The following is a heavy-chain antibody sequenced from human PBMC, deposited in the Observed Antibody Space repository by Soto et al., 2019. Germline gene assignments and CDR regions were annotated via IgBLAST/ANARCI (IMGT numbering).Heavy chain of an antibody. CDR3: AREAIADTTYYYYGMDV. CDR2: INPSGGST. V-gene: IGHV1-46*01. Sequence: ASVKVSCKASGYTFTSYGISWVRQAPGQGLEWMGIINPSGGSTSYAQKFQGRVTMTRDTSTSTVYMELSSLRSEDTAVYYCAREAIADTTYYYYGMDVWGQGTTVTVSS. CDR1: GYTFTSYG. D-gene: IGHD6-13*01. J-gene: IGHJ6*02.